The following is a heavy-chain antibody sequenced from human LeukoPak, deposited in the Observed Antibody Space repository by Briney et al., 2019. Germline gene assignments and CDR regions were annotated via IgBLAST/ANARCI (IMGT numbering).Heavy chain of an antibody. CDR3: ARSPSSSWYYFDY. CDR1: GFTFDDYG. Sequence: PGGSLSLSCAASGFTFDDYGMSWVRQAPGKGLEWVSGINWNGGSTGYADSVKGRFTISRDNAKNSLYLQMNSLRAEDTALYHCARSPSSSWYYFDYWGQGTLVTVSS. V-gene: IGHV3-20*01. D-gene: IGHD6-13*01. J-gene: IGHJ4*02. CDR2: INWNGGST.